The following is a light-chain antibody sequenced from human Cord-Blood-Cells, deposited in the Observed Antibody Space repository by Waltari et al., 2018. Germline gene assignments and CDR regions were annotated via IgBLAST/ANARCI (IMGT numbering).Light chain of an antibody. CDR3: QQYNNWPPLT. V-gene: IGKV3-15*01. J-gene: IGKJ4*01. CDR1: QSVSSN. CDR2: GAS. Sequence: ELVMTQSPATLSVSPGEGATLSCRASQSVSSNLAWYQQKPGQAPRLPIYGASTRATGIPARFSGSGSGTEFTLTISSLQSEDFAVYYCQQYNNWPPLTFGGGTKVEIK.